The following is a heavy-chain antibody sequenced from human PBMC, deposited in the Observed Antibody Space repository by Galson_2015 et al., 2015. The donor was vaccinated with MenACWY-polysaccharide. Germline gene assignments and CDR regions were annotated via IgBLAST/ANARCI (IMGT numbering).Heavy chain of an antibody. J-gene: IGHJ5*02. D-gene: IGHD2-2*01. Sequence: ATMSLTWAVSGGSISSDNRWRWVRPRPGQGLEWIGEIYHRGSNNYNPSRKSLVTISVDKSINQFSLKMTSVTYADTDGYLRERGRDCTSTSCSQGWFDPWVPGTLFPVSS. V-gene: IGHV4-4*01. CDR3: ERGRDCTSTSCSQGWFDP. CDR1: GGSISSDNR. CDR2: IYHRGSN.